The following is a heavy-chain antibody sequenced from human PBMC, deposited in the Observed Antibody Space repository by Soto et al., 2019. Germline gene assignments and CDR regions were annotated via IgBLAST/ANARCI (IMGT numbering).Heavy chain of an antibody. J-gene: IGHJ4*02. CDR3: ASDRGYSYGSHFDY. Sequence: PGESLKISCAASGFTFSSYSMNWVRQAPGKGLEWVSSISSSSSYIYYADSVKGRFTISRDNAKNSLYLQMNSLRAEDTAVYYCASDRGYSYGSHFDYWGQGTLVTVSS. CDR1: GFTFSSYS. CDR2: ISSSSSYI. D-gene: IGHD5-18*01. V-gene: IGHV3-21*01.